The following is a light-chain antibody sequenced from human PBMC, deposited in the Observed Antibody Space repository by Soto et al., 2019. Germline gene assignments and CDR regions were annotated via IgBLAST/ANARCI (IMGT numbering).Light chain of an antibody. CDR1: QSVTSN. CDR2: GAS. CDR3: QQYNHWSGFT. Sequence: EIGMTQSPATLSVSPGERATLSCRASQSVTSNLAWYQQKPGQAPRLLIYGASTRATGIPASFSGSGSGTEFTLTISSLQSEYFAVYYCQQYNHWSGFTFGPGTKVDIK. V-gene: IGKV3-15*01. J-gene: IGKJ3*01.